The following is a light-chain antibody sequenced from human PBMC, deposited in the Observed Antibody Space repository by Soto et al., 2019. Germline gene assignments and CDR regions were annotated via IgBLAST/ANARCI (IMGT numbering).Light chain of an antibody. CDR2: WAS. CDR1: QSVFDISSTEKY. Sequence: DIVLTQSPDSLTVPLGERATINCKSSQSVFDISSTEKYLTWFQQKPGQPPKLLIYWASTRESGVPDRFSASASGTDFTLTINNVQAEDVAVYYCHQHHTTPWTFGRGTKVEIK. V-gene: IGKV4-1*01. CDR3: HQHHTTPWT. J-gene: IGKJ1*01.